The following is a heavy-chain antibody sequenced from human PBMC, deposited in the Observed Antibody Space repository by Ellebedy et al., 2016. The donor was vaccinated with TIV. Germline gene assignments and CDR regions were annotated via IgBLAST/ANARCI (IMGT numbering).Heavy chain of an antibody. J-gene: IGHJ6*02. CDR3: ARVPRGYSGSYYYGMDV. Sequence: MPSETLSLTCTVSGGSISSSSYYWGWIRQPPGKGLEWIGSIYYSGSTYYNPSLKSRVTISVDKSKNQFSLKLSSVTAADTAVYYCARVPRGYSGSYYYGMDVWGQGTTVTVSS. CDR1: GGSISSSSYY. V-gene: IGHV4-39*07. CDR2: IYYSGST. D-gene: IGHD1-26*01.